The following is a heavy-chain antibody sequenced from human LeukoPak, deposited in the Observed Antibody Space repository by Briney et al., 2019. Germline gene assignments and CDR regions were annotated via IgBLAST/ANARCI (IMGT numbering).Heavy chain of an antibody. Sequence: PGGSLRLSCAASGFTFSTYSMTWVRQAPGRGLEWVSSISSGGRYIYYADSLKGRFTISRDNAKDSLYLQMNSLRAEDTAVYYCARDWSGTTNYWGQGTLVTVSS. CDR3: ARDWSGTTNY. CDR1: GFTFSTYS. D-gene: IGHD1-1*01. CDR2: ISSGGRYI. J-gene: IGHJ4*02. V-gene: IGHV3-21*01.